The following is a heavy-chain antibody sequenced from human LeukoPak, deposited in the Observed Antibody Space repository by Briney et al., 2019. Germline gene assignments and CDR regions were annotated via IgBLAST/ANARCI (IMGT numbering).Heavy chain of an antibody. CDR3: ARLVVVTANGRDY. V-gene: IGHV4-34*01. CDR1: GGSFSGYY. CDR2: MNHGGST. Sequence: SETLSLTCAVYGGSFSGYYWNWIRQPPGKGLEWIGEMNHGGSTNYNPSLKSRVTISVDTSKNQFSLKLSSVTAADTAVYYCARLVVVTANGRDYWGQGTLVTVSS. D-gene: IGHD2-21*02. J-gene: IGHJ4*02.